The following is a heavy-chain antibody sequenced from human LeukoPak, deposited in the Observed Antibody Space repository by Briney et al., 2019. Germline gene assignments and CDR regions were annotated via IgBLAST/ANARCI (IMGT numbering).Heavy chain of an antibody. CDR1: GYTFTSYY. CDR2: INPSDGGA. CDR3: ARDGGYCGSTSCYALY. J-gene: IGHJ4*02. V-gene: IGHV1-46*01. Sequence: ASVKVSCEASGYTFTSYYMHWVRPAPGQGLEWIGIINPSDGGASYAQKFQGRVTMTRDTSTGTVYMELSSLRSEDTAVYYCARDGGYCGSTSCYALYWGQGTLVTVSP. D-gene: IGHD2-2*01.